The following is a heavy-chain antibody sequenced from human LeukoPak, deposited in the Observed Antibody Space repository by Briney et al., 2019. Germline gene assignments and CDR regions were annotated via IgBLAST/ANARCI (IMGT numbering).Heavy chain of an antibody. Sequence: GGSLRPSCPPPGFTFIIFAIGWAPQPPGKGLDWFSAISGSDGSTYYADSVKGRFTISRDNSKITLYLQMNSLTAEDTAVYYCAEGTTILYPGGWFDPWGQGTLVTVSS. CDR2: ISGSDGST. CDR3: AEGTTILYPGGWFDP. CDR1: GFTFIIFA. J-gene: IGHJ5*02. V-gene: IGHV3-23*01. D-gene: IGHD2-8*01.